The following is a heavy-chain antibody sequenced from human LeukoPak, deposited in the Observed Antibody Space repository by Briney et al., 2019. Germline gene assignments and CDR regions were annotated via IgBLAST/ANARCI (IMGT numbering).Heavy chain of an antibody. CDR2: INSDGSST. D-gene: IGHD6-13*01. CDR3: ARDWAAADTFDY. J-gene: IGHJ4*02. CDR1: GFSFSVYW. Sequence: GGSLRLSCAASGFSFSVYWMHWVRQAPGKGPVWVSRINSDGSSTSYADSVKGRFTISRDNAKNTLYLQMNSLRAEDTAVYYCARDWAAADTFDYWGQGTLVTVSS. V-gene: IGHV3-74*01.